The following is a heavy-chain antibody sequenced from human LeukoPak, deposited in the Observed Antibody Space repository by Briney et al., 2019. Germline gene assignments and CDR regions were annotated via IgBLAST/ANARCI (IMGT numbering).Heavy chain of an antibody. D-gene: IGHD5-18*01. CDR1: GFTFSSYA. J-gene: IGHJ6*02. CDR3: AKDQDTFGYGYYGVDV. V-gene: IGHV3-23*01. CDR2: ISGSGGNT. Sequence: PGGSLRLSCAASGFTFSSYAMTWVRQAPGKGLEWVSAISGSGGNTYYADSVKGRFTISRDNSKNTLYLQMNSLRAEDTAVFFCAKDQDTFGYGYYGVDVWGQGTTVTVSS.